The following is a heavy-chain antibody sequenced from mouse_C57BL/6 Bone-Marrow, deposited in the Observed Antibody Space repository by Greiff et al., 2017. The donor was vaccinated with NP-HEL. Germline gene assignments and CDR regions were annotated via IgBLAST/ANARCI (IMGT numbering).Heavy chain of an antibody. CDR1: GYTFTGYW. D-gene: IGHD1-1*01. Sequence: LQESGAELMKPGASVKLSCKATGYTFTGYWIEWVKQRPGHGLEWIGEILPGSGSTNYNEKFKGKATFTADTSSNTAYMQLSSLTTEDSAIYYCARLGAYYYGSSPWFAYWGQGTLVTVSA. J-gene: IGHJ3*01. CDR3: ARLGAYYYGSSPWFAY. CDR2: ILPGSGST. V-gene: IGHV1-9*01.